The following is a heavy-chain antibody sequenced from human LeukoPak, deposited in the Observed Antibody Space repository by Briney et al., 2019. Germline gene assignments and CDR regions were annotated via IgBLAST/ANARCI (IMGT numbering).Heavy chain of an antibody. Sequence: PSETLSLTCTVSGGSISSSSYYWGWIRQPPGKGLEWIGSIYYSGSTYYNPSLKSRVTISVDTSKNQFSLKLSSVTAAGTAVYYCARDSRGGTDYWGQGTLVTVSS. V-gene: IGHV4-39*07. J-gene: IGHJ4*02. CDR3: ARDSRGGTDY. CDR2: IYYSGST. CDR1: GGSISSSSYY. D-gene: IGHD4-23*01.